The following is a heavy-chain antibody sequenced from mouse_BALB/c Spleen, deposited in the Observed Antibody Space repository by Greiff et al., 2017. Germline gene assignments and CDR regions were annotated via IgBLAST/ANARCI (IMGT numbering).Heavy chain of an antibody. D-gene: IGHD2-3*01. Sequence: VQVKQSGAELVKPGASVKLSCTASGFNIKDTYMHWVKQRPEQGLEWIGRIDPANGNTKYDPKFQGKATITADTSSNTAYLQLSSLTSEDTAVYYCAARWFDYWGQGTTLTVSS. V-gene: IGHV14-3*02. J-gene: IGHJ2*01. CDR1: GFNIKDTY. CDR2: IDPANGNT. CDR3: AARWFDY.